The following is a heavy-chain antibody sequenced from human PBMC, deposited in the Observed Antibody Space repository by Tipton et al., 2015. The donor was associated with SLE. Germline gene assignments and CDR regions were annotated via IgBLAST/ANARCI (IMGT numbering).Heavy chain of an antibody. J-gene: IGHJ3*02. V-gene: IGHV4-34*01. CDR1: GGSFSGYY. CDR2: INHSGST. Sequence: TLSLTCAVYGGSFSGYYWSWIRQPPGKGLEWIGEINHSGSTNYNPSLKSRVTISVDTSKNQFSLKLSSVTAADTAVYYCARGPPAFDIWGQGTMVTVSS. CDR3: ARGPPAFDI.